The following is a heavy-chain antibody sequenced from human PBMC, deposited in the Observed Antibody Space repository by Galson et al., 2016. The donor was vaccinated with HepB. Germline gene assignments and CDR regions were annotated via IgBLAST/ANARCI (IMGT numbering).Heavy chain of an antibody. CDR2: IWYDETNK. J-gene: IGHJ4*03. CDR3: ARGGDIVATLDY. Sequence: SLRLSCAASEFTFSNYGMHWVRQAPGKGLEWVAVIWYDETNKYYTDSVKGRFTISRDNSKNRLYLQMNSLRAEDTALYYCARGGDIVATLDYWGQGTVVTVSS. CDR1: EFTFSNYG. D-gene: IGHD5-12*01. V-gene: IGHV3-33*01.